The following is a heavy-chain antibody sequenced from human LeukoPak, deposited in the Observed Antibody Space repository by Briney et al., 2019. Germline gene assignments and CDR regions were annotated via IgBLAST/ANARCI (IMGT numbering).Heavy chain of an antibody. J-gene: IGHJ3*01. CDR2: IWYDGSNK. CDR1: GFTFDDYA. CDR3: ARGRLVIEIDAFDV. V-gene: IGHV3-33*08. Sequence: GGSLRLSCAASGFTFDDYAMHWVRQAPGKGLEWVAVIWYDGSNKYYADSVKGRFTISRDNSKNTLYLQMNSLRAEDTAVYYCARGRLVIEIDAFDVWGQGTMVTVSS. D-gene: IGHD3-9*01.